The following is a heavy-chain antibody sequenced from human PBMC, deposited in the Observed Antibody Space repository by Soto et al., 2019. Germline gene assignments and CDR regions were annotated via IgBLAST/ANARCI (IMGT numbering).Heavy chain of an antibody. Sequence: GGSLRLSCAASGLTFSSYWMNWVRQAPGKGLEWVANIKQDGSDEYYVDSVKGRFTISRDNTKNSLYLQVNSLRAEDTAVYFCARSRGSGGTWASFTYWGQGIRVTVSS. CDR2: IKQDGSDE. V-gene: IGHV3-7*01. D-gene: IGHD2-15*01. J-gene: IGHJ4*02. CDR1: GLTFSSYW. CDR3: ARSRGSGGTWASFTY.